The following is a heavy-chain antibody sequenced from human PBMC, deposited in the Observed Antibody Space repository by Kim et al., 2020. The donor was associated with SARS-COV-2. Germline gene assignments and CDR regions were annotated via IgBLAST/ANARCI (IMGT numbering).Heavy chain of an antibody. CDR2: RVGRQ. CDR3: ARSIDI. Sequence: RVGRQYYEYSVNGRFTITRESSKNTLYLQMNSLRAEDTAVYYCARSIDIWGQGTMVTVSS. J-gene: IGHJ3*02. V-gene: IGHV3-23*01. D-gene: IGHD2-2*01.